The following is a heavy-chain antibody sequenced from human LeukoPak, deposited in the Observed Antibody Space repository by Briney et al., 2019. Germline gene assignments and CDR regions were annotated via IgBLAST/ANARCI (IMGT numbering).Heavy chain of an antibody. Sequence: GGSLRLSCAASGFTFTHYGMHWVRQAPGKGLEWAAVISDDGSNKYYADSVKGRFTISRDNSKRTLYLQMNSLRAEDTAVYYCARDRSGFYSVDYWGQGTLVTVSS. D-gene: IGHD5-12*01. CDR3: ARDRSGFYSVDY. V-gene: IGHV3-30*03. CDR2: ISDDGSNK. J-gene: IGHJ4*02. CDR1: GFTFTHYG.